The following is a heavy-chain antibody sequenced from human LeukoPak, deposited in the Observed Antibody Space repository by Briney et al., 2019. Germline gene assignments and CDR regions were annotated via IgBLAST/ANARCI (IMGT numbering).Heavy chain of an antibody. D-gene: IGHD2-8*01. J-gene: IGHJ4*02. CDR3: TRTVLDCKNGVCYDY. CDR2: ISPYNGNT. Sequence: ASVKVSCKTSGYTFTNYDISWVRQAPGQGLEWMGWISPYNGNTIYAQKLQGRVTVTTDTSTSTAYMELRVLRSDDTAVYYCTRTVLDCKNGVCYDYWGQGTLVTVSS. V-gene: IGHV1-18*04. CDR1: GYTFTNYD.